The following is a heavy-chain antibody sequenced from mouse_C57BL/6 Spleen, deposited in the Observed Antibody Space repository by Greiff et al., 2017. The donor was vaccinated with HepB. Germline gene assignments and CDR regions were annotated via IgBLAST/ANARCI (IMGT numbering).Heavy chain of an antibody. J-gene: IGHJ3*01. CDR2: IWTGGGT. V-gene: IGHV2-9-1*01. CDR1: GFSLTSYA. CDR3: ARNSDYYGISPFAY. Sequence: VQRVESGPGLVAPSQSLSITCTVSGFSLTSYAISWVRQPPGKGLEWLGVIWTGGGTNYNAARKSRLSISKDNSKSLVFLKMNSLQTDDTARYYCARNSDYYGISPFAYWGQGTLVTVSA. D-gene: IGHD1-1*01.